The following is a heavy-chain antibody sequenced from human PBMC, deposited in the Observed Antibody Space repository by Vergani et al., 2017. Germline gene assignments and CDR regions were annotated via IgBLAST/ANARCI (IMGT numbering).Heavy chain of an antibody. Sequence: QVQLQESGPGLVKPSETLSLTCTVSGGSISNYYWTWIRQPPGKGLEWIGYMYYSGRTNYNPSLKSRVTMLVDTSKSQFSLKLTSVTAADTAVYFCARLQFGAAAPDYWGEGTLVVVSS. CDR2: MYYSGRT. CDR3: ARLQFGAAAPDY. CDR1: GGSISNYY. D-gene: IGHD6-13*01. V-gene: IGHV4-59*01. J-gene: IGHJ4*02.